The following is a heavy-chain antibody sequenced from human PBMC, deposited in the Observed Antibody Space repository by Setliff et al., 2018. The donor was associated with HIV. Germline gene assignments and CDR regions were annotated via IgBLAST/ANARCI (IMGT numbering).Heavy chain of an antibody. CDR3: ASVPMEYSGYNSDSGSYYYHYGLDV. CDR1: GGTFSTHA. D-gene: IGHD5-12*01. J-gene: IGHJ6*02. V-gene: IGHV1-69*05. CDR2: IIPIFGTT. Sequence: ASVKVSCKAYGGTFSTHAINWVRQAPGQGLEWMGGIIPIFGTTHYAQKFQGRVTITTDESTNTAYMELGSLRSEDTAVYYCASVPMEYSGYNSDSGSYYYHYGLDVWGQGTTVTVSS.